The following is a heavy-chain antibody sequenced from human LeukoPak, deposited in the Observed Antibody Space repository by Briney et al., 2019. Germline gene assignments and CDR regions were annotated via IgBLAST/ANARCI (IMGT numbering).Heavy chain of an antibody. J-gene: IGHJ4*02. V-gene: IGHV3-21*01. CDR1: GFTFSSYS. Sequence: GGSLRLSCAASGFTFSSYSMNWVRQAPGKGLEWVSSISSSSSYIYYADSVKGRFTISRDNAKNSLYLQMNSLRAEDTAVYYCARRIVGAGRGGLDYWGQGTLVTVSS. CDR2: ISSSSSYI. D-gene: IGHD1-26*01. CDR3: ARRIVGAGRGGLDY.